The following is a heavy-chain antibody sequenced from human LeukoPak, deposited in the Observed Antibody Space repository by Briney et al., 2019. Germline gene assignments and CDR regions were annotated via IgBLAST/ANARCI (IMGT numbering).Heavy chain of an antibody. CDR1: GGSFSGYY. CDR3: ARVQSRIAVAGSYYFDY. V-gene: IGHV4-34*01. J-gene: IGHJ4*02. Sequence: PSETLSLTCAVYGGSFSGYYWSWIRQPPGKGLEWIGEINHSGSTNYNPSLKSRVTISVDTSKNQFSLKLSSVTAADTAAYYCARVQSRIAVAGSYYFDYWGQGTLVTVSS. D-gene: IGHD6-19*01. CDR2: INHSGST.